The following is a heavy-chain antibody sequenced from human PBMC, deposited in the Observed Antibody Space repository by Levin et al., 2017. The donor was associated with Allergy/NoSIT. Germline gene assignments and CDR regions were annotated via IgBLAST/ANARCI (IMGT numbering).Heavy chain of an antibody. J-gene: IGHJ4*02. CDR1: GFTFSSYA. CDR2: ITDSGRT. CDR3: AKEMTRVIPVFDY. D-gene: IGHD4-17*01. Sequence: LSLTCAASGFTFSSYAMSWVRQAPGKGLEWVSAITDSGRTYYADSVKGRFTVSRDNSKNTLYLQMNSPRADDTAVYYCAKEMTRVIPVFDYWGQGTLVTVSS. V-gene: IGHV3-23*01.